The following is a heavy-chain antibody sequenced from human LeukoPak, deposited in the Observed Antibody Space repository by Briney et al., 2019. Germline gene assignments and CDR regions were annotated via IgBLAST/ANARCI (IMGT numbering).Heavy chain of an antibody. CDR3: ARLKFYDSTGYSPGYYMDV. CDR1: AGSISSNY. V-gene: IGHV4-4*07. D-gene: IGHD3-22*01. CDR2: IYGSGIT. J-gene: IGHJ6*03. Sequence: PSETLSLTCTVSAGSISSNYWSWIRQSAGTGLEWIGRIYGSGITDYNPSLKSRVTMSLDTSRKQFSLRLTSVTAADTAVYYCARLKFYDSTGYSPGYYMDVWGKGTTVSVFS.